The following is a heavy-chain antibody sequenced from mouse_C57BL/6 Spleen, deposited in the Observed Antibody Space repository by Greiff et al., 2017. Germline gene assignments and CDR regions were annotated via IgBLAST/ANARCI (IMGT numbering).Heavy chain of an antibody. CDR3: ARGEAVAY. V-gene: IGHV1-69*01. CDR1: GYTFTSYW. Sequence: VQLQQPGAELVMPGASVKLSCTASGYTFTSYWMHWVKQRPGQGLVWIGEIDPSDSYTNYNQKFKGKSTLTVDKSSSTAYMQLSSLTSEDSAVYYSARGEAVAYWGQGTRVTVSA. J-gene: IGHJ3*01. CDR2: IDPSDSYT.